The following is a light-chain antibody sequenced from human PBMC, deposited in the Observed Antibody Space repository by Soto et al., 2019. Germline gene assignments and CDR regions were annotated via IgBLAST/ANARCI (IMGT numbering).Light chain of an antibody. Sequence: DIQMTQSPSTLSASVGDRVTITCRASQSISSWLAWYQQKPGKAPKLLIYDASSLESGVPSRFSGSGSGTEFTLTISSLQSEDFAVYYCQQYHTFSIAFGQGTRLEIK. CDR1: QSISSW. CDR2: DAS. V-gene: IGKV1-5*01. J-gene: IGKJ5*01. CDR3: QQYHTFSIA.